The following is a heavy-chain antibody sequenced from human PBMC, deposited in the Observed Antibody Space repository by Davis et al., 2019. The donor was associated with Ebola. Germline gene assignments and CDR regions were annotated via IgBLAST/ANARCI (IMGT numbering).Heavy chain of an antibody. V-gene: IGHV3-7*03. Sequence: GGSLRLSCAASGFNFSRYWMSWLRQAPGKGLEWVANIKQDGSEKYYVDSVKGQFTISRDNAKNSLYLQMNSLRAEDTAVYYCAREGEVWITFPDYWGQGTLVTVSS. CDR2: IKQDGSEK. CDR1: GFNFSRYW. CDR3: AREGEVWITFPDY. D-gene: IGHD3-16*01. J-gene: IGHJ4*02.